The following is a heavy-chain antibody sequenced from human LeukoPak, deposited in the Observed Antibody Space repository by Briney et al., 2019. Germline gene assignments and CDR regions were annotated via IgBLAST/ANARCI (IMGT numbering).Heavy chain of an antibody. V-gene: IGHV1-58*02. D-gene: IGHD6-19*01. J-gene: IGHJ4*02. CDR2: IVVGSGNT. CDR3: AADLSGYSSGWSLDY. CDR1: GFTFTSSA. Sequence: GASVKVSCKASGFTFTSSAMQWVRQARGQRLEWIGWIVVGSGNTNYAQKFQERVTITRDMSTSTAHMELSSLRSEDTAVYYCAADLSGYSSGWSLDYWGQGTLVTVSS.